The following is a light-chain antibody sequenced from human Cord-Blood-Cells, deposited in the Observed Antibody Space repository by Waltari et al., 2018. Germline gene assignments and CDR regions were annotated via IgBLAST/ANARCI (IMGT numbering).Light chain of an antibody. CDR2: AAS. J-gene: IGKJ2*01. CDR1: QSISSY. CDR3: QQSYSTPPYT. V-gene: IGKV1-39*01. Sequence: DIQMTQSPSSLSASVGARVPITCRASQSISSYLNWYQQKPGKAPKLLIYAASSLQSGVPSRFSGSESGTDFTLTISSLQPEDFATYYCQQSYSTPPYTFGQGTKLEIK.